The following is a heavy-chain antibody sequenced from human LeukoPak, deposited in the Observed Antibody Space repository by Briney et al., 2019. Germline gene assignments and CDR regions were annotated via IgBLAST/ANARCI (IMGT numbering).Heavy chain of an antibody. CDR3: ARSMSRYYYGSGGSES. J-gene: IGHJ5*01. V-gene: IGHV5-51*03. Sequence: KAGESLTLSWTGSGYTFTRYWIGWVSQMPGKGLEWGGIIYPVTSDTRYSPSFHGQVTISADKSISTAYLQWRSLKASDTAMYYCARSMSRYYYGSGGSESWGQGPLVTVSS. CDR1: GYTFTRYW. D-gene: IGHD3-10*01. CDR2: IYPVTSDT.